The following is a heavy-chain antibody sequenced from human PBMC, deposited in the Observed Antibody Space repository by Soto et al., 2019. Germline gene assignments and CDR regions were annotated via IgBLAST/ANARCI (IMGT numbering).Heavy chain of an antibody. V-gene: IGHV1-18*01. CDR2: ISAYNGNT. Sequence: GASVKVSCKASGYTFTSYGISWVRQAPGQGLEWMGWISAYNGNTNYAQKLQGRVTMTTDTSTSTAYMELRSLRSDDTAVYYCARVHWLNYYDSSGYLYYSDYWGQGTLVTVS. D-gene: IGHD3-22*01. J-gene: IGHJ4*02. CDR3: ARVHWLNYYDSSGYLYYSDY. CDR1: GYTFTSYG.